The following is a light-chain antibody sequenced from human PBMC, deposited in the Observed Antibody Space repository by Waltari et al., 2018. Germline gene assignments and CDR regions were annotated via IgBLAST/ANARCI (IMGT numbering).Light chain of an antibody. J-gene: IGKJ4*01. CDR1: QSIDNY. CDR2: DAS. Sequence: EIVLTQSPATLSLSPGERATLSCRASQSIDNYLAWYQQKPGQVPRLLIYDASNRATGIPARFSGSRSGADFTLIISSLEPEDFAVYYCQQRSNWPLTFGGGTTVEIK. V-gene: IGKV3-11*01. CDR3: QQRSNWPLT.